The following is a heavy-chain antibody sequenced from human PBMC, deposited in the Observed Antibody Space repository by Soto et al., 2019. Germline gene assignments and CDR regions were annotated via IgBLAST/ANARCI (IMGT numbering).Heavy chain of an antibody. D-gene: IGHD6-6*01. Sequence: QVQLVQSGAEVKKPGASVKVSCKASGYTFTSYDINWVRQATGQGLEWMGWMNPNSGNTGYAQKFQGRVTMTRTTSKSTAYTELRSMRSDDVAVYYLACGRVGLRSAGTDSSLSFYYCYYMDVWGKVTTATAAS. V-gene: IGHV1-8*01. CDR2: MNPNSGNT. CDR1: GYTFTSYD. J-gene: IGHJ6*03. CDR3: ACGRVGLRSAGTDSSLSFYYCYYMDV.